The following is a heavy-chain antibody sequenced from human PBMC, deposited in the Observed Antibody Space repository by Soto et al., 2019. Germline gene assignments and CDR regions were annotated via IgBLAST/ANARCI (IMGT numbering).Heavy chain of an antibody. V-gene: IGHV5-10-1*01. D-gene: IGHD4-4*01. J-gene: IGHJ6*02. CDR2: IDPSDSYT. Sequence: PGESLKISCKGSGYSFTSYWISWVRQMPGKGLEWMGRIDPSDSYTNYSPSFQGHVTISADKSISTAYLQWSSLKASDTAMYYCARHVTVTYYYYGMDVWGQGTTVTVSS. CDR3: ARHVTVTYYYYGMDV. CDR1: GYSFTSYW.